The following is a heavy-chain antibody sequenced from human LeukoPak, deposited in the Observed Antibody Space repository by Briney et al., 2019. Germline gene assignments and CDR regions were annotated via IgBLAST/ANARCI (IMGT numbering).Heavy chain of an antibody. Sequence: PGGSLRLSCAASGFTFSNAWMSWVRQAPGKGLEWVGRIKSKTDGGTTDYAAPVKGRFTISRDDSKNTLYLQMNSLKTEDTAVYYCAREILTRAFDIWGQGTMVTVSS. CDR1: GFTFSNAW. CDR2: IKSKTDGGTT. CDR3: AREILTRAFDI. J-gene: IGHJ3*02. V-gene: IGHV3-15*01.